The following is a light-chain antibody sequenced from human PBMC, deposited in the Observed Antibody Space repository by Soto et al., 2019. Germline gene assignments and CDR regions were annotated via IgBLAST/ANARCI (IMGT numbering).Light chain of an antibody. Sequence: HMTQSPSSLSASVGDRITVTCRASQRITTYVNWYQLKPGEAPKLLISTSGTLQRGVPSRFSGSGSGTDFTLTITRLQPADFATYFCQQTYSTPYTFGQGTKLEIK. CDR1: QRITTY. CDR2: TSG. CDR3: QQTYSTPYT. V-gene: IGKV1-39*01. J-gene: IGKJ2*01.